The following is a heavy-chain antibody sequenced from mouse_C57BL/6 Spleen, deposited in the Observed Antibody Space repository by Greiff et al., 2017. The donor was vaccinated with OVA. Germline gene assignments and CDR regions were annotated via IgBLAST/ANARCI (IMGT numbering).Heavy chain of an antibody. CDR3: ARVAYDERYFDV. V-gene: IGHV1-52*01. D-gene: IGHD2-12*01. CDR2: IDPSDSEP. CDR1: GYTFTSYW. Sequence: QVQLQQPGAELVRPGSSVKLSCKASGYTFTSYWLNWVKQRPITGLDWIGNIDPSDSEPPYHHKFKDKATLTVDKSSSTAYMQRNSRTSEDSAVYYWARVAYDERYFDVWGTGTTVTVSS. J-gene: IGHJ1*03.